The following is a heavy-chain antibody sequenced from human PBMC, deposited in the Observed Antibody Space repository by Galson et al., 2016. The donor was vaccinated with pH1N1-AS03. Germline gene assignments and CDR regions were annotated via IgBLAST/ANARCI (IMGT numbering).Heavy chain of an antibody. CDR1: GFTFTTYW. CDR3: ARQVSSGYFHGLDV. D-gene: IGHD3-22*01. Sequence: SLRLSCAASGFTFTTYWMHWVRQAPGRGLVWVSSINNEGTSTRDTDSVRGRFFISRDNAKNTVYLQMNSLRAEDTAVYYCARQVSSGYFHGLDVWGQGTTVTVSS. V-gene: IGHV3-74*01. J-gene: IGHJ3*01. CDR2: INNEGTST.